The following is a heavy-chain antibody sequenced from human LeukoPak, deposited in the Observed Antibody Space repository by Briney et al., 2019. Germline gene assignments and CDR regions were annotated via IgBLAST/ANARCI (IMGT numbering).Heavy chain of an antibody. D-gene: IGHD6-19*01. V-gene: IGHV3-21*04. CDR2: ITSSSSYI. CDR3: ARESERSGWYDY. Sequence: PGGSLRLSCAASGYTFSSYSMNWVRQAPGKGLEWVSSITSSSSYIYYADSVKGRFTISRDNAKNSLYLQMSSLRSEDTALYYCARESERSGWYDYWGQGTLVTVSS. CDR1: GYTFSSYS. J-gene: IGHJ4*02.